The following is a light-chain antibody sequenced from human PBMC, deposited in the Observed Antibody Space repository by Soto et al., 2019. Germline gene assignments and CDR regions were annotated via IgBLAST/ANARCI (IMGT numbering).Light chain of an antibody. J-gene: IGKJ3*01. CDR3: HQYANSRFT. CDR1: QSVNAKF. V-gene: IGKV3-20*01. Sequence: EIVLTQSPGTLSLSPGESATLTCRASQSVNAKFLAWYQQKPGQAPRVLIYGASNRATGIPDRFSGSGSGTDFTLSISRLEPEDFAVYYCHQYANSRFTFGPGTKV. CDR2: GAS.